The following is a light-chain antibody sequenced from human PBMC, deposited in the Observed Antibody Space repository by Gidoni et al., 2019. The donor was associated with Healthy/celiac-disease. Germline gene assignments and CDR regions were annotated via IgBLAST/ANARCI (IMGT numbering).Light chain of an antibody. CDR2: YAS. Sequence: AIPLTQSPSSLSASVGDRVTITCRASQCIISALTWYQQKPGNASKLLIYYASSLESGVPSRFFGGGCGTDFILIISSLLPEDFVTYYCRQFNSYPLTFGGGTQVEIK. CDR3: RQFNSYPLT. CDR1: QCIISA. J-gene: IGKJ4*01. V-gene: IGKV1-13*02.